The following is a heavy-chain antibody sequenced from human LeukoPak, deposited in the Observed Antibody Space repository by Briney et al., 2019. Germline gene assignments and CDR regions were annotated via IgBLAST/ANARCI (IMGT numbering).Heavy chain of an antibody. CDR2: IKQDGSEK. CDR1: GFTFSSYW. V-gene: IGHV3-7*01. J-gene: IGHJ3*02. CDR3: ARQKDIVVVTSHAFDI. Sequence: GGSLRLSCAASGFTFSSYWMSWVRQAPGKGLEWVANIKQDGSEKYYVDSVKGRFTISRDNAKNSLYLQMNSLRTEDTAVYYCARQKDIVVVTSHAFDIWGQGTMVTVSS. D-gene: IGHD2-21*02.